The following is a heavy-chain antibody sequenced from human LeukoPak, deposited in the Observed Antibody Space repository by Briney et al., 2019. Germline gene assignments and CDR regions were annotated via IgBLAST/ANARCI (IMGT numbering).Heavy chain of an antibody. Sequence: GGSLRLSCAASGFTVSSNYMSWVRQAPGKGLEWVSVIYSGGSTYYADSVKGRFTISRHNSKNTVYLQMNSLIAEDTAVYYCARVRGSYLDYWGQGTLVTVSS. CDR3: ARVRGSYLDY. CDR1: GFTVSSNY. V-gene: IGHV3-53*01. CDR2: IYSGGST. J-gene: IGHJ4*02. D-gene: IGHD3-10*01.